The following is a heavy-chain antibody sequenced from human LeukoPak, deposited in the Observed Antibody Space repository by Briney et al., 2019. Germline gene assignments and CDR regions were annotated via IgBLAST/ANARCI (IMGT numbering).Heavy chain of an antibody. CDR2: IIPSSGST. CDR1: GYAFTSYH. D-gene: IGHD4-11*01. J-gene: IGHJ4*02. V-gene: IGHV1-46*01. CDR3: ARSDYNDYRGLGF. Sequence: ASVKVSCKASGYAFTSYHIHWMRQAPGQGLGWMGIIIPSSGSTTYAQKFQGGVTMTRDTFTSTVYMELSSLTSDDTAVYFCARSDYNDYRGLGFWGQGTLVTVSS.